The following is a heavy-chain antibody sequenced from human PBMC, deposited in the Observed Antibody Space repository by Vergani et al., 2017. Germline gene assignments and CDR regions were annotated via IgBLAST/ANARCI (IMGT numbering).Heavy chain of an antibody. CDR1: GVPFSSYA. CDR3: AKDPIVVVPAAWDPPNDY. CDR2: ISGSGGST. J-gene: IGHJ4*02. D-gene: IGHD2-2*01. V-gene: IGHV3-23*01. Sequence: EVQLLESGGGLVQPGGSLRLPCAASGVPFSSYAMSWVRQPPGKGLEWVSAISGSGGSTYYADSVKGRFTISRDNSKNTLYLQMNSLRAEDTAVYYCAKDPIVVVPAAWDPPNDYWGQGTLVTVSS.